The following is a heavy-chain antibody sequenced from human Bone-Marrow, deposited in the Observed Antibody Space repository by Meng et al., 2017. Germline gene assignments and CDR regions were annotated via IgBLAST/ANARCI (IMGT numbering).Heavy chain of an antibody. D-gene: IGHD1-26*01. V-gene: IGHV1-69*10. CDR3: AGRVGSDRSDAFDI. CDR2: IIPILATA. J-gene: IGHJ3*02. Sequence: SSVNVSCKASGGTFSSYAISWVRQAPGQGLEWMGGIIPILATANYAQKFQARVTITADKFTSTAYMELSSLRSEDTAVYYCAGRVGSDRSDAFDIWGQGTMVTVSS. CDR1: GGTFSSYA.